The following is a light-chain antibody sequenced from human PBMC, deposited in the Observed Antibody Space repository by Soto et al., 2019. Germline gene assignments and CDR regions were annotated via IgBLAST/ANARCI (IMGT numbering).Light chain of an antibody. J-gene: IGLJ2*01. CDR1: SSDVGSYNL. CDR3: CSYAGSNVV. Sequence: QSALTQPASVSGSPGQSITISCTGTSSDVGSYNLVSWYQQHPGKAPKLMIYEGSTRPSGVSNRFSGSKSGNTASLTISGLQAEDEADYYCCSYAGSNVVFGGGTKLTVL. CDR2: EGS. V-gene: IGLV2-23*01.